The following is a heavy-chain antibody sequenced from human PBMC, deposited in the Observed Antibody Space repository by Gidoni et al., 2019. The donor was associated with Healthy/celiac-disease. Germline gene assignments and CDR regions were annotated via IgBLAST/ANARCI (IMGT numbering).Heavy chain of an antibody. D-gene: IGHD1-26*01. CDR3: AKDTTAAGSGSYYLEIDY. Sequence: EVQLLESGGGLVQRGGSLRLSCAASGFTVSSYAMSWVRQAPGKGLEWVSALSGSGGSTYYADSVKGRFTISRDNSKNTLYLQMNSLRAEDTAVYYCAKDTTAAGSGSYYLEIDYWGQGTLVTVSS. CDR2: LSGSGGST. CDR1: GFTVSSYA. J-gene: IGHJ4*02. V-gene: IGHV3-23*01.